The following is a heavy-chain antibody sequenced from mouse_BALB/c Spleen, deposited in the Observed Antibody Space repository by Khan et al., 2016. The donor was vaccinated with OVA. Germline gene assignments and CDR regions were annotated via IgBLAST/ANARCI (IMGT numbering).Heavy chain of an antibody. J-gene: IGHJ3*01. CDR3: AREGWLLLSGFAY. Sequence: EVELVESGGGLVQPGGSLKLSCAASGFTFSSYGMSWVRQTPDKRLELVATINSNGGSTYYPDSVKGRFTISRDNAKNTLYLQMSSLKSEDTAMYYCAREGWLLLSGFAYWGQGTLVTVSA. CDR2: INSNGGST. V-gene: IGHV5-6-3*01. D-gene: IGHD2-3*01. CDR1: GFTFSSYG.